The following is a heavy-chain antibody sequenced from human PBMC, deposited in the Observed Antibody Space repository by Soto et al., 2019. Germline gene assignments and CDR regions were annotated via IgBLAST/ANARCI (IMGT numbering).Heavy chain of an antibody. D-gene: IGHD3-22*01. CDR2: ISGSGGST. J-gene: IGHJ4*02. V-gene: IGHV3-23*01. CDR1: GFTFSSYA. Sequence: EVQLLESGGGLVQPGGSLRLSCAASGFTFSSYAMSWVRQAPGKGLEWVSAISGSGGSTYYADSVKGRSTISRDNSKNTLYLQMNSLRAEDTAVYYCAKDPHYYDSSGYYYYLSIPFFDYWGQGTLVTVSS. CDR3: AKDPHYYDSSGYYYYLSIPFFDY.